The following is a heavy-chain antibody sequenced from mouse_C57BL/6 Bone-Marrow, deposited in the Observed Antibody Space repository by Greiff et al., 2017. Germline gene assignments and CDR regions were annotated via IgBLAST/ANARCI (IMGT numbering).Heavy chain of an antibody. CDR3: ARGYYYKLNFDY. CDR1: GYTFTSYW. Sequence: QVQLQQSGAELVKPGASVKMSCKASGYTFTSYWITWVKRRPGQGLEWIGDIYPGSGSTNYNEKSKSKATLTVDTSSSTAYMQLSSLTSEDSAVYYCARGYYYKLNFDYWGQGTTLTVSS. CDR2: IYPGSGST. J-gene: IGHJ2*01. V-gene: IGHV1-55*01. D-gene: IGHD2-12*01.